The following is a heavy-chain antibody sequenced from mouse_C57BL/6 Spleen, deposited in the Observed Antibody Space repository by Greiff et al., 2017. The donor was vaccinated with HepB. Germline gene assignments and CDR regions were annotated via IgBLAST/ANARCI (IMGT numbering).Heavy chain of an antibody. Sequence: QVQLKQSGAELVRPGASVTLSCKASGYTFTDYEMHWVKQTPVHGLEWIGAIDPETGGTAYNQKFKGKAILTADKSSSTAYMELRSLTSEDSAVYYCTRKVYGSSPYWYFDVWGTGTTVTVSS. V-gene: IGHV1-15*01. D-gene: IGHD1-1*01. CDR3: TRKVYGSSPYWYFDV. J-gene: IGHJ1*03. CDR2: IDPETGGT. CDR1: GYTFTDYE.